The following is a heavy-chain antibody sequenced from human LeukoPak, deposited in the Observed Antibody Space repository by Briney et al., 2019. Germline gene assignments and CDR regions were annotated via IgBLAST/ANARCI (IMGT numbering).Heavy chain of an antibody. D-gene: IGHD3-9*01. CDR3: ASPSKYDILTGYYKGDDY. CDR1: GFTFSSYS. CDR2: ISSSSSTI. J-gene: IGHJ4*02. V-gene: IGHV3-48*01. Sequence: RPGGSLRLSCAASGFTFSSYSMNWVRQAPGKGLEWVSYISSSSSTIYYADSVKGRFTISRDNAKNSLYLQMNSLRAEDTAVYYCASPSKYDILTGYYKGDDYWGQGTLVTLSP.